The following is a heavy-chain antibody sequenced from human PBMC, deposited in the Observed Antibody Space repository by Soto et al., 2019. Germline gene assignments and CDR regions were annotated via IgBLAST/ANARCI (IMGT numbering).Heavy chain of an antibody. J-gene: IGHJ4*02. CDR1: GFTFSTSA. Sequence: QMQLVQSGPEVKKPGASVRVSCKASGFTFSTSAVQWVRQARGQRLEWIGWIVVGNGYTNYAEEFQERVTITRDMSTNTAYLELSSLRFEDTADYFCGAGQSPLFYSDSWGQGSLVTVTS. V-gene: IGHV1-58*01. CDR3: GAGQSPLFYSDS. CDR2: IVVGNGYT.